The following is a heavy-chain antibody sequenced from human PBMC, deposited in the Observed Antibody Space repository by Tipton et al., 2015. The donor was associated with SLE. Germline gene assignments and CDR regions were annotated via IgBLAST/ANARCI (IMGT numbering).Heavy chain of an antibody. CDR2: VSYDGNHK. D-gene: IGHD4-17*01. CDR3: VRWDYDGDARGYFDY. V-gene: IGHV3-30*03. CDR1: GFTFDDYG. J-gene: IGHJ4*02. Sequence: QVQLVQSGGGLVKPGGSLRLSCAASGFTFDDYGMSWVRQAPGKGLEWVGLVSYDGNHKNYADALEGRFTISRDNSKNTLHLQMNSLRVEDTAVYYCVRWDYDGDARGYFDYWGQGTLVTVSS.